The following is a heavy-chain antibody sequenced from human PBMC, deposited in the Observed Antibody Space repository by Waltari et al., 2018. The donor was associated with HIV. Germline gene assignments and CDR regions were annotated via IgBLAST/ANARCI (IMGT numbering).Heavy chain of an antibody. J-gene: IGHJ5*02. CDR2: VSGDGSST. CDR1: GFTYRNYW. V-gene: IGHV3-74*01. CDR3: VREVVVAATWLFDP. D-gene: IGHD2-15*01. Sequence: EVQLVESGGGLVQPGGSLRLSCAASGFTYRNYWMHRVRQAPGKGLVGGVRVSGDGSSTTYAESGKGRFTIARDNPKNPLYLHMNSLGVEDTAVYYWVREVVVAATWLFDPWGQGTLVTVSS.